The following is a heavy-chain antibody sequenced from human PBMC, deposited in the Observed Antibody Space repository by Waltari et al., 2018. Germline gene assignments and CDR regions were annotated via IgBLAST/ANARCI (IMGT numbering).Heavy chain of an antibody. V-gene: IGHV3-74*01. CDR2: IKLDGCYI. CDR3: ARKGGRGYPYGPFYYDH. J-gene: IGHJ4*02. D-gene: IGHD5-18*01. Sequence: EVQLVESGGGLVQPGGSLRLSCAASGFTFGDYWMHWVRQAPGKGLGWVSRIKLDGCYISYTDAGKGRFTISRDNAKNTLFLQLNSLRADDTAVYYCARKGGRGYPYGPFYYDHWGQGTLVTVSP. CDR1: GFTFGDYW.